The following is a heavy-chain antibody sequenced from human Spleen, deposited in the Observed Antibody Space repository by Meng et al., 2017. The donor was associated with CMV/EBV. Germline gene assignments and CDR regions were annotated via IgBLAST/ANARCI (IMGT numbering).Heavy chain of an antibody. Sequence: GGTFSSYTISWVRQAPGQGLGWMGRIIPILGLANYAQKFQGRVTITADKSTNIAYMELSSLRSEGTAVYYCAREGTTMVRGSNWFDPWGQGTLVTVS. CDR3: AREGTTMVRGSNWFDP. CDR2: IIPILGLA. D-gene: IGHD3-10*01. V-gene: IGHV1-69*04. CDR1: GGTFSSYT. J-gene: IGHJ5*02.